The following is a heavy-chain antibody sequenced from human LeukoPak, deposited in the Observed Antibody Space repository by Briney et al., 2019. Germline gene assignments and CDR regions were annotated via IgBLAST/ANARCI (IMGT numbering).Heavy chain of an antibody. V-gene: IGHV4-61*02. CDR1: GVSISSGSYY. CDR3: ARHNLGIAVFTFDY. Sequence: SQALSLTCTVSGVSISSGSYYWSWIRQPAGKGLEWIGRIYTNENTNYNPSLKSRVTISVDTSKNQFSLKLSSVTAADTAVYYCARHNLGIAVFTFDYWGQGTLVTVSS. J-gene: IGHJ4*02. D-gene: IGHD6-19*01. CDR2: IYTNENT.